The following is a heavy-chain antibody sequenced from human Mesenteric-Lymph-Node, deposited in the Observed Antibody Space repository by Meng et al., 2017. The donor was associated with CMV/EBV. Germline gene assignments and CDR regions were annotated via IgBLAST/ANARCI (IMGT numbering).Heavy chain of an antibody. CDR1: GYTFTGYY. D-gene: IGHD3-22*01. CDR3: VRDSSGYFGEGFDY. J-gene: IGHJ4*02. V-gene: IGHV1-2*02. Sequence: ASVKVSCKASGYTFTGYYMHWVRQAPGQGLEWMGWINPNSGGTNYAQKFQGRVTMTRDTSISTAYMELSRLRSDDTAVYYCVRDSSGYFGEGFDYWGQGTLVTVSS. CDR2: INPNSGGT.